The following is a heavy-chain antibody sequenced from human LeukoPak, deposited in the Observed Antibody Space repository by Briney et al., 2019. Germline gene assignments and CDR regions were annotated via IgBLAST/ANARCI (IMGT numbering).Heavy chain of an antibody. Sequence: LPGGSLRLSCAASGFTFNSYGMSWVRQAPGKGLEWVSGVSGGDTTTWYADSVKGRFTISRDNSKNTLYLQMNSLRAEDTAVYYCAMFGNPDYWGQGTLVTVSS. V-gene: IGHV3-23*01. CDR1: GFTFNSYG. CDR2: VSGGDTTT. D-gene: IGHD3-10*02. CDR3: AMFGNPDY. J-gene: IGHJ4*02.